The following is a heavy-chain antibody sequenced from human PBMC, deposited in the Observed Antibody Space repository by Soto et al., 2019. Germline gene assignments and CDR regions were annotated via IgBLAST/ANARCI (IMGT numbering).Heavy chain of an antibody. CDR2: IYYSGVT. J-gene: IGHJ6*02. D-gene: IGHD2-21*02. CDR3: ARDLWGYCGTDCYPLDV. Sequence: WETLSLTCTVSGGSIASSPYYWGWIRQSPGKGLEWIESIYYSGVTHYNPSLKSRVTVSVDTSKNQFSLKLTSVTAADTAVYYCARDLWGYCGTDCYPLDVWGQGTTVTVSS. V-gene: IGHV4-39*07. CDR1: GGSIASSPYY.